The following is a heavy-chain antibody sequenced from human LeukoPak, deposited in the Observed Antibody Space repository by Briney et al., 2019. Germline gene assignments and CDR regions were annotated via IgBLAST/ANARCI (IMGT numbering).Heavy chain of an antibody. D-gene: IGHD6-19*01. CDR1: GCSFTSHN. CDR2: VSPSSGNT. J-gene: IGHJ4*02. Sequence: ASVKVSCKTSGCSFTSHNINWVRQATGQGLEWMGWVSPSSGNTAYAQKFQGRVTMTRDTSISTAYMELSSLASEDTAVYYCARGHPGYASGWPDYWGQGALVTVSS. CDR3: ARGHPGYASGWPDY. V-gene: IGHV1-8*02.